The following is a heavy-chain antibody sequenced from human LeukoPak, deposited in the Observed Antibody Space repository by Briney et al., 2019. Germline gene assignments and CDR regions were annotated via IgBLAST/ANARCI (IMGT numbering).Heavy chain of an antibody. CDR1: GGSISSYY. CDR2: IYYSGST. V-gene: IGHV4-59*08. D-gene: IGHD5-12*01. CDR3: ARRGSGYARGRYYFDY. Sequence: PSETLSLTCTVSGGSISSYYRSWIRQPPGKGLEWIGYIYYSGSTNYNPSLKSRVTISVDTSKNQFSLKLSSVTAADTAVYYCARRGSGYARGRYYFDYWGQGTLVTVSS. J-gene: IGHJ4*02.